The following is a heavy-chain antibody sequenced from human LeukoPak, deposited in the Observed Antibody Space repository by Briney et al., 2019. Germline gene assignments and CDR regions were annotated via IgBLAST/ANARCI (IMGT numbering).Heavy chain of an antibody. J-gene: IGHJ4*02. Sequence: PGGSLRPSWAASGFTFSSYWLHWVRQPPGKGLGWGSPINSDGRSTSYADSVKGRFTISRANAKNTMSLQKNSLRGTATAVYYCARDSIAGTNPFDYWGPGKLVTVSS. V-gene: IGHV3-74*01. D-gene: IGHD4-17*01. CDR2: INSDGRST. CDR1: GFTFSSYW. CDR3: ARDSIAGTNPFDY.